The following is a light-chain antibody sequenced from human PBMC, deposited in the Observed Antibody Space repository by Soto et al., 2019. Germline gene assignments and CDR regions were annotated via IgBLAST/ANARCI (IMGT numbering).Light chain of an antibody. Sequence: SYELTQPPSVSVSPGQTASIICSGDQLGDKYISWYHQKPGQSPVLVIYQNVNRPSGIPERFSGSNSGSTATLTISGTQAMDEADYYCQAWDSSTVVFGGGTKLTVL. J-gene: IGLJ2*01. V-gene: IGLV3-1*01. CDR3: QAWDSSTVV. CDR1: QLGDKY. CDR2: QNV.